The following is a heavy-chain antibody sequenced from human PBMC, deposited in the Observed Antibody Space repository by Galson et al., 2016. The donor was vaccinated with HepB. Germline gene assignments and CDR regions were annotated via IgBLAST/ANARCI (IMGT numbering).Heavy chain of an antibody. CDR1: KFPFTTYG. CDR2: ISNDGSKK. J-gene: IGHJ6*02. CDR3: AKGPSLLWFGELFDHYYGMDV. V-gene: IGHV3-30*18. Sequence: SLRLSCASSKFPFTTYGMHWVRQAPGKGLEWVAVISNDGSKKYYADSVKGRFTISRDNSKNTLYLQMNSLRTEDTAVYYCAKGPSLLWFGELFDHYYGMDVWGHGTTVTVSS. D-gene: IGHD3-10*01.